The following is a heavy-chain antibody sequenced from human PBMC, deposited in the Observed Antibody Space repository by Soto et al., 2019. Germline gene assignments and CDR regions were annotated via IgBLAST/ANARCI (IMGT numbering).Heavy chain of an antibody. D-gene: IGHD3-16*02. J-gene: IGHJ3*01. CDR1: DESIYTYS. V-gene: IGHV4-59*01. Sequence: SKNPYITSTVSDESIYTYSWNWTRQSPGKRLEWIGYISDGGSTNYNPSLESRVTISLDTSKKQVSLKLSSVSAADTARYLCAGYCFCVIWPQPRYIAFEFWG. CDR3: AGYCFCVIWPQPRYIAFEF. CDR2: ISDGGST.